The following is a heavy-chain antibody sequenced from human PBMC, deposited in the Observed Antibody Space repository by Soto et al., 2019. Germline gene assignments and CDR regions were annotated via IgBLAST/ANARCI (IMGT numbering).Heavy chain of an antibody. CDR1: GYTFTSYD. CDR2: MNPNSGNT. CDR3: AREGRYSSSAYYGIDV. V-gene: IGHV1-8*01. J-gene: IGHJ6*02. Sequence: QVQLVQSGAEVKKPGASVKVSCKASGYTFTSYDINWVRQATGQGLEWMGWMNPNSGNTGYAQKFQGRVTMTRNTSTSTAYMELSSLRSEDTAVYYCAREGRYSSSAYYGIDVWGQGTTVTVSS. D-gene: IGHD6-6*01.